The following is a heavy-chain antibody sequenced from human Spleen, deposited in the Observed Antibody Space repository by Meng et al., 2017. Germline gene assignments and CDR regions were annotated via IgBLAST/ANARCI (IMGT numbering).Heavy chain of an antibody. D-gene: IGHD2-2*01. CDR1: GFTFSSYW. J-gene: IGHJ4*02. V-gene: IGHV3-48*04. CDR2: ISRSSSVK. Sequence: GESLKISCAASGFTFSSYWMHWVRQAPGKGLEWISYISRSSSVKFYADSVKGRFTISRDNAKNSLFLQMNSLRAEDTAVYYCVRDSGDCSSSNCHHFDYWGLGTLVTVSS. CDR3: VRDSGDCSSSNCHHFDY.